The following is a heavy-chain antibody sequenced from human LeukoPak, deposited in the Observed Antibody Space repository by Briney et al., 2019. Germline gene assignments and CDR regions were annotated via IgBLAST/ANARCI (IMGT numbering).Heavy chain of an antibody. J-gene: IGHJ4*02. CDR1: GFTFGDYA. V-gene: IGHV3-23*01. CDR2: ISGSDSGT. D-gene: IGHD3-3*01. CDR3: AKAPAGHWSGALCYPLDY. Sequence: GGSVRLSCTASGFTFGDYAMSWVRQAPGKGLEWVSAISGSDSGTYHAVSVKGRFTISRDNSKHMLFLQMHRLSLEDAAIFYCAKAPAGHWSGALCYPLDYWGRGTLVTVSS.